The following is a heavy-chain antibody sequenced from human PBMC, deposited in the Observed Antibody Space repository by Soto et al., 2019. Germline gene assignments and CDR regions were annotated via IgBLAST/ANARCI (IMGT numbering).Heavy chain of an antibody. CDR3: ARIRGGPYYYGSGSPRKKTRMDV. J-gene: IGHJ6*02. Sequence: QVQLQESGPGLVKPSETLSLTCTVSGGSVSSGSYYWSWIRQPPGKGLEWIGYIYYSGSTNYNPPLKSRVTMSVVTSKNQFPLKLSSVTAADTAVYYCARIRGGPYYYGSGSPRKKTRMDVWGQGTTVTVSS. D-gene: IGHD3-10*01. CDR1: GGSVSSGSYY. CDR2: IYYSGST. V-gene: IGHV4-61*01.